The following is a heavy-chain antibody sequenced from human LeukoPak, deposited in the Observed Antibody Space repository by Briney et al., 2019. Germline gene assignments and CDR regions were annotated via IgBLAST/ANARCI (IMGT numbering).Heavy chain of an antibody. J-gene: IGHJ6*04. CDR2: FSVSGDSI. CDR3: AELGITMIGGV. D-gene: IGHD3-10*02. V-gene: IGHV3-48*03. Sequence: PGGSLRLSCAASGFTFSSYEMNWVRQAPGKGREGGAVFSVSGDSIFYADSVKGRFTISRDNAKNSLYLQMNSLRAEDTAVYYCAELGITMIGGVWGKGTTVTISS. CDR1: GFTFSSYE.